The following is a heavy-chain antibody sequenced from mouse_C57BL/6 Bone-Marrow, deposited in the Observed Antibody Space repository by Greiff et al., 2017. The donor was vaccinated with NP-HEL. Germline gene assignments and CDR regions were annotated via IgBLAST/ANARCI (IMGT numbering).Heavy chain of an antibody. V-gene: IGHV1-80*01. CDR2: IYPGDGDT. Sequence: VQLQQSGAELVKPGASVKISCKASGYEFSNYWLNWVKQRPGKGLEWIGQIYPGDGDTNYNGKFKDKATLTADKSSSPASMQLSRLASEDSAVYCCARGAYWGQGTLVTVSA. CDR3: ARGAY. J-gene: IGHJ3*01. CDR1: GYEFSNYW.